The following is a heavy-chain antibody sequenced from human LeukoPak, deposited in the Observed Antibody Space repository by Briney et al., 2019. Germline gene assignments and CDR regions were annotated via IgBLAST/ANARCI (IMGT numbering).Heavy chain of an antibody. Sequence: ASVKVSCKASGYTFTGYYMHWVRQAPRKGLEWMGWINPNSGGTNYAQKIQGRVTMTRDTSISTAYMELSRLRSDDTAVYYCARDQHPFYYYDSSGYYYYWGQGTLVTVSS. D-gene: IGHD3-22*01. CDR3: ARDQHPFYYYDSSGYYYY. J-gene: IGHJ4*02. CDR2: INPNSGGT. V-gene: IGHV1-2*02. CDR1: GYTFTGYY.